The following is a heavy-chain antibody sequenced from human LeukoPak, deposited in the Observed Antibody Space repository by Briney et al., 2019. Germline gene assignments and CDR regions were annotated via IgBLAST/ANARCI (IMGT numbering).Heavy chain of an antibody. CDR3: AKESTSWELLDAFDI. D-gene: IGHD1-26*01. Sequence: GGSLRLSCVSSGFTFSSYAMSWVRQAPGKGLEWVSGISGSGGSTDYAESVKGRFTISRDNAKNTLYLQMNSLRAEDTAVFYRAKESTSWELLDAFDIWGQGTMVTVSS. J-gene: IGHJ3*02. V-gene: IGHV3-23*01. CDR2: ISGSGGST. CDR1: GFTFSSYA.